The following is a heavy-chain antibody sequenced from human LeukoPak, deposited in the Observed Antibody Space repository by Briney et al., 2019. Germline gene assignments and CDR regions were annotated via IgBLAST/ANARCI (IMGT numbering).Heavy chain of an antibody. CDR3: ARDPVYSYGYDY. CDR2: INHSGST. D-gene: IGHD5-18*01. Sequence: SETLSLTCAVYDGSFSASYWSWIRQPPGKGLEWIGEINHSGSTNYNPSLKSRVTISVDTSKNQFSLKLSSVTAADTAVYYCARDPVYSYGYDYWGQGTLVTVSS. CDR1: DGSFSASY. J-gene: IGHJ4*02. V-gene: IGHV4-34*01.